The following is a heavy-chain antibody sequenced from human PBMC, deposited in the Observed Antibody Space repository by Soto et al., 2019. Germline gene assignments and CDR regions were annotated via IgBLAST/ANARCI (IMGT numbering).Heavy chain of an antibody. V-gene: IGHV1-18*01. D-gene: IGHD3-22*01. Sequence: GASVKVSCKASGYTFTSYGISWVRQAPGQGLEWMGWISAYNGNTNYAQKLQGRVTMTTDTSASTAYMELRSLRSDDTAVYYCATEGYYYDSSGYPYPAFDIWGQGTMVTV. J-gene: IGHJ3*02. CDR3: ATEGYYYDSSGYPYPAFDI. CDR1: GYTFTSYG. CDR2: ISAYNGNT.